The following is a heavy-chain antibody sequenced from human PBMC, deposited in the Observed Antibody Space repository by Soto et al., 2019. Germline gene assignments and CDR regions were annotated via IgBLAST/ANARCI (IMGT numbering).Heavy chain of an antibody. Sequence: ASVKVSCKASGYTFTSYDINWVRQATGQGLEWMGWMNPNSGNTGYAQKFQGRVTMTRNTSISTAYMELSSLRSEDTAVCYCARGRAHDFWSGYYTYFDYWGQGTLVTVSS. CDR2: MNPNSGNT. D-gene: IGHD3-3*01. CDR3: ARGRAHDFWSGYYTYFDY. V-gene: IGHV1-8*01. CDR1: GYTFTSYD. J-gene: IGHJ4*02.